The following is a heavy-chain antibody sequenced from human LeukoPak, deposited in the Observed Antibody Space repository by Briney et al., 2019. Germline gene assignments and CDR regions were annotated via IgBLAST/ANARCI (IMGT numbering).Heavy chain of an antibody. CDR1: GFTFSSYS. CDR2: ISSSSSYI. J-gene: IGHJ4*02. D-gene: IGHD2-2*01. Sequence: GGSLRLSCAPSGFTFSSYSMNWGRDAPGKGLGRGSSISSSSSYIYYADSVKGRFTISRDNAKNSLYLQMNSLRVEDTAVYYCARLGYCSKTSCYPTDYWGQGTLVTVSS. CDR3: ARLGYCSKTSCYPTDY. V-gene: IGHV3-21*01.